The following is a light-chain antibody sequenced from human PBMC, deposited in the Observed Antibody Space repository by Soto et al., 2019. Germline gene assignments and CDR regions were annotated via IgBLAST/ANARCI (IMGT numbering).Light chain of an antibody. J-gene: IGKJ5*01. V-gene: IGKV3-11*01. CDR3: QQRSNWIT. Sequence: ENVLTQSPDTLSLPPGERATLSCRASQNVSTFLAWYQQKPGQGPRLLIYDASNRATGIPARFSGSGSGTVFTLTISSLEPEDFAVYYCQQRSNWITFGQGTRLQIK. CDR1: QNVSTF. CDR2: DAS.